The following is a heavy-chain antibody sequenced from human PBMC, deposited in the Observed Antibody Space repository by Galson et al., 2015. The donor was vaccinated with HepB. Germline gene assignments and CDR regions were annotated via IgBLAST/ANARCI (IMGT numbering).Heavy chain of an antibody. CDR2: ISGSGGTT. Sequence: SLRLSCAASGFTFSSYAMSWVRQAPGKGLEWVSAISGSGGTTYYADSVKGRFTISRDNSKNTLFLQMNSLRAEDTAVYYCAKDRRVEYDFWSAQIDYWGQGTLVTVSS. CDR3: AKDRRVEYDFWSAQIDY. D-gene: IGHD3-3*01. J-gene: IGHJ4*02. CDR1: GFTFSSYA. V-gene: IGHV3-23*01.